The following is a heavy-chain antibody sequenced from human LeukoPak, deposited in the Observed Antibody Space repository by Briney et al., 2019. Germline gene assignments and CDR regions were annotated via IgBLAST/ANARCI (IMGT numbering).Heavy chain of an antibody. D-gene: IGHD4-17*01. Sequence: TGGSLRLSCAAFGFTFNNSPMNWIRQAPGKGLEWVSNIRVGDSARTYADSVRGRFTVSRDDAKNSLYLQMNSLRDEDTAIYYCATDLHYAFDFWGRGTLVTVSS. CDR1: GFTFNNSP. CDR3: ATDLHYAFDF. CDR2: IRVGDSAR. J-gene: IGHJ4*02. V-gene: IGHV3-48*02.